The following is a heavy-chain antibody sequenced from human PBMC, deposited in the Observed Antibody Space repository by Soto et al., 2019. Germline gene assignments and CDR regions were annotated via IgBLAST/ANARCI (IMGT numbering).Heavy chain of an antibody. CDR1: GFTFDNYV. V-gene: IGHV3-23*01. Sequence: GGSLRLSCAASGFTFDNYVMTWVRQAPGKGLEWVSAISRSGDTSYYADSAKGRFTISRDNSKSRLYLEMSSLRAEDTALYYCAKDAFVGGGISAFDYWGQGILVTVYS. D-gene: IGHD2-15*01. CDR2: ISRSGDTS. J-gene: IGHJ4*02. CDR3: AKDAFVGGGISAFDY.